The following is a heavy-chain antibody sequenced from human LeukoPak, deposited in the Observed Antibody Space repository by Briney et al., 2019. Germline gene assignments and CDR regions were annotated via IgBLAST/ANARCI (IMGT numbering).Heavy chain of an antibody. CDR3: ARDRGQWLVDWYFDF. D-gene: IGHD6-19*01. CDR1: GGSISSGSYY. CDR2: IYTSGST. V-gene: IGHV4-61*02. J-gene: IGHJ2*01. Sequence: PSETLSLTCTVSGGSISSGSYYWSWIRQPAGKGLEWIGRIYTSGSTNYNPSLKSRVTISVDTSKNQFSLKLSSVTAADTAVYYCARDRGQWLVDWYFDFWGRGTQVTVSS.